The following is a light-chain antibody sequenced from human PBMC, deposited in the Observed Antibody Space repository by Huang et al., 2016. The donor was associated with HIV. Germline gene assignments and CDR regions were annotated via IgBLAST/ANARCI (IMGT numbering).Light chain of an antibody. Sequence: DIVMTQSPDSLAVSLGERAIINCKSSQSALYSSNNKNYVAWYQQKLGQPPKLLMYWASTRESGVPDRFSGSGSGTDFTLTISSLQAEDVAVYYCQQYYSTPRTFGQGTKVEIK. J-gene: IGKJ1*01. CDR3: QQYYSTPRT. CDR1: QSALYSSNNKNY. V-gene: IGKV4-1*01. CDR2: WAS.